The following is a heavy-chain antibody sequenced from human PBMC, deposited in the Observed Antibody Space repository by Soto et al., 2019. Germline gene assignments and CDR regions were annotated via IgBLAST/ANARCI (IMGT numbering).Heavy chain of an antibody. CDR3: ATGSQEQLVSYYYYGMDV. CDR1: GYTLTELS. D-gene: IGHD6-6*01. CDR2: FDPEDGET. Sequence: GASVKVSCKVSGYTLTELSMHWVRQAPGKGLEWMGGFDPEDGETIYAQKFQGRVTMTEDTSTDTAYMELSSLRSEDTAVYYCATGSQEQLVSYYYYGMDVWGQGTTVTVS. V-gene: IGHV1-24*01. J-gene: IGHJ6*02.